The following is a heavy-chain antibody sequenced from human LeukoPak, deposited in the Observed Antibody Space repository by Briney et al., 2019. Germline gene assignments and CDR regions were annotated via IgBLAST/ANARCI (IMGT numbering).Heavy chain of an antibody. J-gene: IGHJ6*03. CDR3: AKKEGDTYFSWYMDV. V-gene: IGHV3-23*01. CDR1: GFTFRSFA. D-gene: IGHD2-21*01. Sequence: QPGGSLRLSCAASGFTFRSFAMSWVRQAPGKGLEWVSGIIGSGRTTFYADSVKGRFTISRDNSKNTLYLQMNSLRAEDTAIYYCAKKEGDTYFSWYMDVWGKGTTVTVPS. CDR2: IIGSGRTT.